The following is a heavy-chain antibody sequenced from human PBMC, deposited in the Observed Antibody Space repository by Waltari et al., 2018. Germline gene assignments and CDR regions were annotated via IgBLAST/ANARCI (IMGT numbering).Heavy chain of an antibody. CDR1: GGSISSYY. CDR2: IYYSGST. Sequence: QVQLQESGPGLVKPSETLSLTCTVSGGSISSYYWSWIRQPPGKGLEWIGYIYYSGSTNYNPSLKSRVTISVDTSKNQFSLKLSSVTAVDTAVYYCARLHTYFDYWGQGTLVTVSS. V-gene: IGHV4-59*01. CDR3: ARLHTYFDY. J-gene: IGHJ4*02.